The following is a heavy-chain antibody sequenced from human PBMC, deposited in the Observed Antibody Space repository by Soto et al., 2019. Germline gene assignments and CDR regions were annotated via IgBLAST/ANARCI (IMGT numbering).Heavy chain of an antibody. CDR3: ARDYVGSYDSSGYYVRWFDP. D-gene: IGHD3-22*01. Sequence: QVQLVESGGGVVQPGRSLRLSCAASGFTFSSYGMHWVRQAPGKGLEWVAVISYDGSNKYYADSVKGRFTISRDNSKNTLYLQMNSLRAEDTAVYYCARDYVGSYDSSGYYVRWFDPWGQGTLVTVSS. J-gene: IGHJ5*02. V-gene: IGHV3-30*03. CDR2: ISYDGSNK. CDR1: GFTFSSYG.